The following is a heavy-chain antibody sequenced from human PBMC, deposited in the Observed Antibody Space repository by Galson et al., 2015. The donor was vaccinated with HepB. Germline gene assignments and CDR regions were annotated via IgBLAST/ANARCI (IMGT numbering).Heavy chain of an antibody. Sequence: SLRLSCAASGFTFSSYAMSWVRQAPGKGLEWVSAISGSGGSTYYADSVKGRFTISRDNSKNTLYLQMNSLRAEDTAVYYCAKVGYGSYGMDVWGQGTTVTVSS. D-gene: IGHD3-10*01. CDR2: ISGSGGST. CDR3: AKVGYGSYGMDV. V-gene: IGHV3-23*01. J-gene: IGHJ6*02. CDR1: GFTFSSYA.